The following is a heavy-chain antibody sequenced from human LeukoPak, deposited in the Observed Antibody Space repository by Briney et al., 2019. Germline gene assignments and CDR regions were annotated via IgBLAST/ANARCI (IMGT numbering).Heavy chain of an antibody. CDR2: IIPILGIA. D-gene: IGHD1-26*01. J-gene: IGHJ4*02. CDR1: GGTFSSYA. CDR3: ARGGSGSYTL. Sequence: SVKVSCKASGGTFSSYAISWLRQAPGQGLEWMGRIIPILGIANYAQKFQGRVTITADKSTSTAYMELSSLRSEDTAVYYCARGGSGSYTLWGQGTLVTVSS. V-gene: IGHV1-69*04.